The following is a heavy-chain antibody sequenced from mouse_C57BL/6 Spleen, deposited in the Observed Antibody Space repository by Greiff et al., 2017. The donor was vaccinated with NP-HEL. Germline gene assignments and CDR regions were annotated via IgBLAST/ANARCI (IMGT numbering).Heavy chain of an antibody. V-gene: IGHV1-54*01. Sequence: QVHVKQSGAELVRPGTSVKVSCKASGYAFTNYLIEWVKQRPGQGLEWIGVINPGSGGTNYNEKFKGKATLTADKSSSTAYMQLSSLTSEDSAVYFCARSGGYGYDEGFAYWGQGTLVTVSA. J-gene: IGHJ3*01. CDR1: GYAFTNYL. CDR2: INPGSGGT. CDR3: ARSGGYGYDEGFAY. D-gene: IGHD2-2*01.